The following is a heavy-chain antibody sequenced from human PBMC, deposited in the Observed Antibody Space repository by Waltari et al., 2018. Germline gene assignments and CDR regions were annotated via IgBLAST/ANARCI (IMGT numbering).Heavy chain of an antibody. CDR2: ISWNSGSI. D-gene: IGHD4-17*01. V-gene: IGHV3-9*01. CDR3: AKDSGDYYFDY. CDR1: GFPFDAYA. Sequence: EVQLVESGGGLVQPGRSLRLSCAASGFPFDAYAMHLVRQAPGKGLEWVSGISWNSGSIGYADSVKGRFTISRDNAKNSLYLQMNSLRAEDTALYYCAKDSGDYYFDYWGQGTLVTVSS. J-gene: IGHJ4*02.